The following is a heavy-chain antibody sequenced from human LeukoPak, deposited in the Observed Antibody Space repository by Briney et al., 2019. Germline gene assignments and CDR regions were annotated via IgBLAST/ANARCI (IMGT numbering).Heavy chain of an antibody. CDR2: MYQSGST. CDR1: GGSISSSSYY. CDR3: AKRGSGDGYYFDY. D-gene: IGHD2-15*01. V-gene: IGHV4-39*01. J-gene: IGHJ4*02. Sequence: PSETLSLTRTVSGGSISSSSYYWAWIRQPPGKGLEWIGSMYQSGSTYYNPFLNSRVTISIDTSKNQFSLKLSTVTAADTAVYYCAKRGSGDGYYFDYWGQGALVTVSS.